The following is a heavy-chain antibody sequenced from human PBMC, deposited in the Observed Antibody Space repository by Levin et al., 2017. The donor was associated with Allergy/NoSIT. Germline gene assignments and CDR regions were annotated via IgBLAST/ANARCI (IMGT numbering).Heavy chain of an antibody. Sequence: AASVKVSCKASGYTFTGDYIYWVRQAPGQGLEWMGRINPNSGGTNSAQTFQGRVTMTRDTSISTAYMELRSLTSDDTAVYYCARGNFFDSSGLHLWGQGTLVTVSS. CDR3: ARGNFFDSSGLHL. D-gene: IGHD3-22*01. J-gene: IGHJ4*02. CDR1: GYTFTGDY. V-gene: IGHV1-2*06. CDR2: INPNSGGT.